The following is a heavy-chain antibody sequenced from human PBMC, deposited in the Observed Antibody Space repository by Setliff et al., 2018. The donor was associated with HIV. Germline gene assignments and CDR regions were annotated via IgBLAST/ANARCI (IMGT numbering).Heavy chain of an antibody. CDR2: ISAANGDT. V-gene: IGHV1-18*01. CDR1: GYTFTSYG. CDR3: VRESLAYCGGDCVSGY. J-gene: IGHJ1*01. D-gene: IGHD2-21*01. Sequence: ASVKVSCKASGYTFTSYGISWVRQAPGQGFEWMGWISAANGDTNFAQKFQGRVTMTTDTLTSTAYRERRSLRSDDTAVYYCVRESLAYCGGDCVSGYWGQGTLVTVSS.